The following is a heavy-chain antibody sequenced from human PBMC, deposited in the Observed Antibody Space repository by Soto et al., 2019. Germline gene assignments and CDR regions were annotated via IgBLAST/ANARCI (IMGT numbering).Heavy chain of an antibody. V-gene: IGHV1-69*01. Sequence: QVQLVQSGAEVKKPGSSVKVSCKASGGTFSSYAISWVRQAPGQGLEWMGGIIPILGTANYAQKFQGRVTITADESTSTGYMEVSSLRSEDTAGYYCARGGADYYDSSGYYYPWVYFAYWGQGTLVTVSS. CDR1: GGTFSSYA. CDR2: IIPILGTA. D-gene: IGHD3-22*01. J-gene: IGHJ4*02. CDR3: ARGGADYYDSSGYYYPWVYFAY.